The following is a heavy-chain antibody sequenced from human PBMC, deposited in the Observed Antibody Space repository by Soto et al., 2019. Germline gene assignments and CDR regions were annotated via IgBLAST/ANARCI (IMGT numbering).Heavy chain of an antibody. D-gene: IGHD6-13*01. V-gene: IGHV1-8*01. CDR2: MNPNSGNT. CDR3: ASDRHSSSWYPPLYYYGMDV. J-gene: IGHJ6*02. CDR1: GYTFTSYD. Sequence: ASVKVSCKASGYTFTSYDINWVRQATGQGLEWMGWMNPNSGNTGYAQKFQGRVTMTRNTSTSTAYMELSSLRSEDTAVYYCASDRHSSSWYPPLYYYGMDVWGQGTTVTVSS.